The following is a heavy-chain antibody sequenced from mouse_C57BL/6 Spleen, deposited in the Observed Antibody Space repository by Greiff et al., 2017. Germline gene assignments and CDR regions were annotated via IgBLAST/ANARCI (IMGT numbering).Heavy chain of an antibody. J-gene: IGHJ3*01. Sequence: EVMLVESGGGLVQPGGSLKLSCAASGFTFSDYYMYWVRQTPEKRLEWVAYISNGGGSTYYPDTVKGRFTISRDNAKNTLYLQMSRLKSEDTAMYYCARPPYYDYPWVAYWGQGTLVTVSA. CDR3: ARPPYYDYPWVAY. CDR2: ISNGGGST. V-gene: IGHV5-12*01. CDR1: GFTFSDYY. D-gene: IGHD2-4*01.